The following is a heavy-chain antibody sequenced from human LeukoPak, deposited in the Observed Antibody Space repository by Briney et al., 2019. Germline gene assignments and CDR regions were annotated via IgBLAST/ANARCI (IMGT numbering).Heavy chain of an antibody. D-gene: IGHD6-19*01. CDR2: INHSGST. J-gene: IGHJ3*02. Sequence: SETLSLTCAVYGGSFSGYYWSWIRQPPGKGLEWIGEINHSGSTNYNPSLKSRVTISVDTSKNQFSLKLSSVTAADTALYYCSSPRRRRLAVKGPVAFDIWGRGTMVTVSS. V-gene: IGHV4-34*01. CDR1: GGSFSGYY. CDR3: SSPRRRRLAVKGPVAFDI.